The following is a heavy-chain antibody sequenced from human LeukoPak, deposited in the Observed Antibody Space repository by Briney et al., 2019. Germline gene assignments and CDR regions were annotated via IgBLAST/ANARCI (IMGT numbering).Heavy chain of an antibody. CDR1: GFTFTKFW. V-gene: IGHV3-49*04. CDR3: ARGSFRYEI. CDR2: ITNKASGGTT. D-gene: IGHD2-15*01. J-gene: IGHJ4*02. Sequence: SGGSLRLSCEASGFTFTKFWMSWVRQAPGKGLEWVGFITNKASGGTTKYAASVKGRFTISRDDSKSIAHLQMNSLKTEDTALYYCARGSFRYEIWGQGTLVAVSS.